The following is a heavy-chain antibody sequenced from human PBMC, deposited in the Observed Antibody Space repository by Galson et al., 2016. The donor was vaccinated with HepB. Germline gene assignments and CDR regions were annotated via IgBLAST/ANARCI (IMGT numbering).Heavy chain of an antibody. J-gene: IGHJ3*02. Sequence: CAASGFTFSSYALHWVRQAPGKGLEWVAFISYDGSNKDYADSVKGRFTISRDKSKNTLHLQMNSLRVEDTAVYYCVRDFGWHLSDAFDIWGQGTVVTVSS. V-gene: IGHV3-30*04. CDR2: ISYDGSNK. D-gene: IGHD3-3*01. CDR3: VRDFGWHLSDAFDI. CDR1: GFTFSSYA.